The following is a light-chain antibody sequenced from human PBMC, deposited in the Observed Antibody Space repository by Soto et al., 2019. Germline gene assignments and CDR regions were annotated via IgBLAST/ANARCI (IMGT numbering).Light chain of an antibody. Sequence: QSALTQPASVSGSPGQSITISCTGTSSDVGAYNYVSWYQQEPGKAPKLMIHDVSNRPSGVSNRFSGSKSGNTASLTISGLQAEDEADYYCRSYTSSDTNVCGTGTKLTVL. CDR3: RSYTSSDTNV. CDR2: DVS. J-gene: IGLJ1*01. CDR1: SSDVGAYNY. V-gene: IGLV2-14*03.